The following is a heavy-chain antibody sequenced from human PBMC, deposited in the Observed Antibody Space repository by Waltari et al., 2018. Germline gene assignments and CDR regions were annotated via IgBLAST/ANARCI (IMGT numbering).Heavy chain of an antibody. D-gene: IGHD6-19*01. CDR2: ISYDGSNK. Sequence: VQLVESGGGLVQPGGSLRLSCAASGFTLSSYGMHWVRQAPGKGLEWVAVISYDGSNKYYADSVKGRFTISRDNSKNTLYLQMNSLRAEDTAVYYCAKAGYSSGWLDYWGQGTLVTVSS. CDR3: AKAGYSSGWLDY. V-gene: IGHV3-30*18. J-gene: IGHJ4*02. CDR1: GFTLSSYG.